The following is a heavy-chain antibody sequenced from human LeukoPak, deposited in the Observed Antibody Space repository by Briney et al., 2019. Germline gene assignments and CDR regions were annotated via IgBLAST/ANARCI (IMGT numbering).Heavy chain of an antibody. CDR1: GFTFSSYS. CDR3: ARIPRGDYVWGSYRPEYYFDY. J-gene: IGHJ4*02. D-gene: IGHD3-16*02. V-gene: IGHV3-21*01. CDR2: ISSSSSHI. Sequence: GGSLRLSCAASGFTFSSYSMNWVRQAPGKGLEWVSSISSSSSHIYYADSVKGRFTISRDNAKNSLYLQMNSLRAEDTAVYYCARIPRGDYVWGSYRPEYYFDYWGQGTLVTVSS.